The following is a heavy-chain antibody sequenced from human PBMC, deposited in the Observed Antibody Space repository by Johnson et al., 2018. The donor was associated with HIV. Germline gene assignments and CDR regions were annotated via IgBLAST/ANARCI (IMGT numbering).Heavy chain of an antibody. Sequence: MQLVESGGGVVQPGGSLRLSCEASGFTFSTYAMSWVRRAPGKGLEWFSGISGGGGSTYYADPVRGRFTISRDNSKNTLYLQMNSLRAEDTAVYYCAKDFGSSSWHAFDVWGQGTMVTVSS. V-gene: IGHV3-23*04. CDR3: AKDFGSSSWHAFDV. CDR1: GFTFSTYA. D-gene: IGHD6-13*01. CDR2: ISGGGGST. J-gene: IGHJ3*01.